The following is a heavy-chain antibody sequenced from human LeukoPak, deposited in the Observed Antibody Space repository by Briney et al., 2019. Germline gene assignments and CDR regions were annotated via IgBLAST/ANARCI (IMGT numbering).Heavy chain of an antibody. J-gene: IGHJ4*02. CDR2: IKQDGSEK. CDR1: GFSFSSYW. CDR3: ARQPSRSGWPYYFDY. D-gene: IGHD6-19*01. V-gene: IGHV3-7*01. Sequence: PGGSLRLSCAASGFSFSSYWMSWVRQAPGKGLERVPNIKQDGSEKYYVDSVKGRFTISRDNAKNSLYLQMNSLRAEDTAVYYCARQPSRSGWPYYFDYWGQGTLVTVSS.